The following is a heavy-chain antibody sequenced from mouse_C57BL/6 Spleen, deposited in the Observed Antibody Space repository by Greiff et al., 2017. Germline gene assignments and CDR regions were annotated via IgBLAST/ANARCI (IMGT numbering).Heavy chain of an antibody. D-gene: IGHD2-4*01. J-gene: IGHJ2*01. CDR1: GYTFTSYW. V-gene: IGHV1-52*01. CDR3: ARWCYDYVYFDY. Sequence: QVQLQQPGAELVRPGSSVKLSCKASGYTFTSYWMHWVKQRPIQGLEWIGNIDPSDSETHYNQKFKDKATLTVDKSSSTAYMQLSSLTSEDSAVYYCARWCYDYVYFDYWGQGTTLTVSS. CDR2: IDPSDSET.